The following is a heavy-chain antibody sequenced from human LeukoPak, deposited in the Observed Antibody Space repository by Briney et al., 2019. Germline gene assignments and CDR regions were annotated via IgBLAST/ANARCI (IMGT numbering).Heavy chain of an antibody. CDR2: ISSSSSYI. J-gene: IGHJ6*03. Sequence: GGSLRLSCAASGFTFSSYSMNWVRQAPGKGLEWVSSISSSSSYIYYADSVKGRFTISRDNAKNSLYLQMNSLRAEDTAVYYCARVPNYYYYYYMDVWGKGTTVTISS. V-gene: IGHV3-21*01. CDR1: GFTFSSYS. CDR3: ARVPNYYYYYYMDV. D-gene: IGHD4/OR15-4a*01.